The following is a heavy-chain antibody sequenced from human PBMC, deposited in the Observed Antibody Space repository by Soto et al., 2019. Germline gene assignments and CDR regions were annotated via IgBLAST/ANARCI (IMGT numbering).Heavy chain of an antibody. CDR2: IIPILGTA. CDR3: ARGPDNWNYGNYFDY. J-gene: IGHJ4*02. CDR1: GGTFSIYA. D-gene: IGHD1-7*01. Sequence: ASVKVSCKASGGTFSIYAISWVLQSPVQGLEWMGGIIPILGTANYAQKFQGRVTITADKSTSTAYMELSSLRSEDTAVYYCARGPDNWNYGNYFDYWGQGTLVTVSS. V-gene: IGHV1-69*10.